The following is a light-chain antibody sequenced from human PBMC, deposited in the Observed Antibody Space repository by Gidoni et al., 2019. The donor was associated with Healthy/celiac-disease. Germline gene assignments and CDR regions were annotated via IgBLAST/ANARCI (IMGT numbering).Light chain of an antibody. Sequence: ELVLTQSPGTLSLSPGERATLSCRASQSVSSSYLAWYQQKPGQAPRLLIYGASSRAPGIPDRFSGSGSGTDFTITISRLEPEDFAVYYCQQYGSSPPWTFGQGTKVEIK. J-gene: IGKJ1*01. CDR2: GAS. CDR3: QQYGSSPPWT. CDR1: QSVSSSY. V-gene: IGKV3-20*01.